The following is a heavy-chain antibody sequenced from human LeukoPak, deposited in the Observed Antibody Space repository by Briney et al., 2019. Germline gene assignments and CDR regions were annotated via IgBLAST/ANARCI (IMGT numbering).Heavy chain of an antibody. J-gene: IGHJ4*02. CDR3: AREERDGYNYSDY. V-gene: IGHV1-69*13. D-gene: IGHD5-24*01. Sequence: VASVKVSCKASGGTFSSYAISWVRQAPGRGLEWMGGIIPIFGTANYAQKFQGRVTITADESTSTAYMELSSLRSEDTAVYYCAREERDGYNYSDYWGQGTLVTVSS. CDR2: IIPIFGTA. CDR1: GGTFSSYA.